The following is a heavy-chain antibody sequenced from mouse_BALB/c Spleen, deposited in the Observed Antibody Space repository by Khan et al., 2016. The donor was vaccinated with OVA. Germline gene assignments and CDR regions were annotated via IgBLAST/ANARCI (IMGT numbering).Heavy chain of an antibody. D-gene: IGHD1-1*01. J-gene: IGHJ3*01. V-gene: IGHV5-6*01. Sequence: EVELVESGGDLVKPGGSLNLSCEASGFTFSSYGMSWLRQTPDKRLEWVATISNGGSYTYFPDRVKGRLTISRDYAKNTLYLQISSLKSEDTAMFYCASHRFTTHSDWLAYWGQGTLVTVFA. CDR1: GFTFSSYG. CDR2: ISNGGSYT. CDR3: ASHRFTTHSDWLAY.